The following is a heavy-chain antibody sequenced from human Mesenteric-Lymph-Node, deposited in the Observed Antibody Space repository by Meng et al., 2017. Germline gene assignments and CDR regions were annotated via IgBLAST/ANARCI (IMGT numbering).Heavy chain of an antibody. CDR3: ARAYGDYDEGHTRFDF. CDR2: IVPIFRTA. CDR1: GGTFSSYA. D-gene: IGHD4-17*01. V-gene: IGHV1-69*06. J-gene: IGHJ4*02. Sequence: SVKVSCKASGGTFSSYAISWVRQAPGQGLEWMGGIVPIFRTANYAQKFQGRVTITADKSTSTVYMELTSLRSEDTAVYYCARAYGDYDEGHTRFDFWGQGTLVTVSS.